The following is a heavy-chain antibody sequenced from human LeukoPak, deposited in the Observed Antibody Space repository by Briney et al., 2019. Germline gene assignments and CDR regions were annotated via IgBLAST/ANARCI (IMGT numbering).Heavy chain of an antibody. Sequence: GASVKVSCKASGYTFTGYYMHWVRQAPGQGLEWMGWINPNSGGTNYAQKFQGRVTMTRDTSISTAYMELSSLRSEDTAVYYCATDRRARWFGELVMDVWGKGTTVTISS. D-gene: IGHD3-10*01. CDR1: GYTFTGYY. CDR2: INPNSGGT. J-gene: IGHJ6*03. V-gene: IGHV1-2*02. CDR3: ATDRRARWFGELVMDV.